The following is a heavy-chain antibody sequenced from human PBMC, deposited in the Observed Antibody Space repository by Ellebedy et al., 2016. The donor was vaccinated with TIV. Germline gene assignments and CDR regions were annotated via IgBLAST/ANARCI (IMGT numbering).Heavy chain of an antibody. CDR3: VLSAGGDLVGATPR. J-gene: IGHJ4*02. CDR2: INHSGST. Sequence: SETLSLTXTVSGGSISSSSYYWSWIRQPPGKGLEWIGEINHSGSTNYNPSLKSRVTISVDTSKNQFSLKLSSVTAADTAVYYCVLSAGGDLVGATPRWGQGTLVTVSS. CDR1: GGSISSSSYY. D-gene: IGHD1-26*01. V-gene: IGHV4-39*07.